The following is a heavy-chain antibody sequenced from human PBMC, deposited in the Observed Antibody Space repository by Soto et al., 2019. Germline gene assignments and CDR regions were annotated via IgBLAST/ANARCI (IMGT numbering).Heavy chain of an antibody. V-gene: IGHV4-61*01. J-gene: IGHJ4*02. Sequence: SETLSLTCTVSGGSVSSGSYYWSWIRQPPGKGLEWIGYIYYSGSTNYNPSLKSRVTISVDTSKNQFSLKLSSVTAADTAVYYCARSSAVTLYYFDYWGQETLVTVSS. CDR2: IYYSGST. CDR3: ARSSAVTLYYFDY. CDR1: GGSVSSGSYY. D-gene: IGHD4-4*01.